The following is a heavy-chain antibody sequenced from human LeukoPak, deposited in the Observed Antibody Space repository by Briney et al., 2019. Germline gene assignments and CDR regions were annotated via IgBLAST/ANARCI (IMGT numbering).Heavy chain of an antibody. CDR3: ARGGLAVVDAFDV. D-gene: IGHD6-19*01. V-gene: IGHV4-31*03. CDR1: GGSISSGGYY. CDR2: IYYSGST. Sequence: PSETLSLTCTVSGGSISSGGYYWSWIRQHPGKGLEWIGYIYYSGSTYYNPSLKSRVTISVDTSKNQFSLKLSSVTAADTGVYYCARGGLAVVDAFDVWGQGTMVTVSS. J-gene: IGHJ3*01.